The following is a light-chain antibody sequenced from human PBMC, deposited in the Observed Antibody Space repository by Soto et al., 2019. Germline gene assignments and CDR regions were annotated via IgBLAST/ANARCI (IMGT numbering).Light chain of an antibody. CDR3: QQRGNWQLT. J-gene: IGKJ4*01. V-gene: IGKV3-11*01. CDR1: QSFRSRY. CDR2: DAS. Sequence: IVLTPSTATLSLSPSERATLSDSVSQSFRSRYLAWCQQKSGQAPRLLIYDASNRVTGIPARLSGRGSGTDFTLTLSSLEPEDFAVYYCQQRGNWQLTFGGGTKVDI.